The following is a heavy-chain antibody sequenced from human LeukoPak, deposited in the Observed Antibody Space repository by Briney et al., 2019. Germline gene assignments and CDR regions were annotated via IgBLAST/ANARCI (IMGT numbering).Heavy chain of an antibody. CDR1: GYTFTSHD. V-gene: IGHV1-8*01. Sequence: ASVKVSCTASGYTFTSHDINWVRQAAGQGLEWMGWMNPHSANAGYAQKFQGRVTMTRDTSISTAYMELSSLRSDDTAVYYCARIPHRVPHNWFDPWGQGTLVTVSS. CDR2: MNPHSANA. CDR3: ARIPHRVPHNWFDP. J-gene: IGHJ5*02. D-gene: IGHD2-2*01.